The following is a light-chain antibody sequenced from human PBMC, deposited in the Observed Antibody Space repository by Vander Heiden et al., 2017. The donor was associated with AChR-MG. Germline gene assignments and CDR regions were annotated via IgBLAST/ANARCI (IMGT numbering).Light chain of an antibody. Sequence: ALRITQSPSSLSASTGDRVTITCRASQGMSSYLAWYQQKPGKAPKLLIYAASTLQSGVPSRFSGSGSGTDFTLTISCLQSEDFATYYCQQYYSYPMYTFGQGTKLEIK. V-gene: IGKV1-8*01. CDR3: QQYYSYPMYT. J-gene: IGKJ2*01. CDR2: AAS. CDR1: QGMSSY.